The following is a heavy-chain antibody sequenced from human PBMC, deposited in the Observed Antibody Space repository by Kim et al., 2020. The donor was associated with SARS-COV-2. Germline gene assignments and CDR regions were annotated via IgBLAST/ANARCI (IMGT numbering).Heavy chain of an antibody. D-gene: IGHD3-16*01. Sequence: GGSLRLSCAASGFTFSSYGMHWVRQAPGKGLEWVAVIWYDGSNKYYADSVKGRFTISRDNSKNTLYLQMNSLRAEDTAVYYCARVKEESYVWSFLHGMDVWGQGTTVTVSS. CDR3: ARVKEESYVWSFLHGMDV. V-gene: IGHV3-33*01. J-gene: IGHJ6*02. CDR1: GFTFSSYG. CDR2: IWYDGSNK.